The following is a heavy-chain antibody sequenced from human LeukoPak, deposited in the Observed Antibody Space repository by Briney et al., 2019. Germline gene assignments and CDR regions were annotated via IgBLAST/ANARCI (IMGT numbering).Heavy chain of an antibody. J-gene: IGHJ4*02. Sequence: SETLSLTCTVSGGSISSYYWSWIRQPPGKGLEWIGEINHSGSTNYNPSLKSRVTISVDTSKNQFSLKLSSVSAADTAVYYCARGEGIAVAGTLFLFDYWGQGTLVTVSS. D-gene: IGHD6-19*01. V-gene: IGHV4-34*01. CDR1: GGSISSYY. CDR3: ARGEGIAVAGTLFLFDY. CDR2: INHSGST.